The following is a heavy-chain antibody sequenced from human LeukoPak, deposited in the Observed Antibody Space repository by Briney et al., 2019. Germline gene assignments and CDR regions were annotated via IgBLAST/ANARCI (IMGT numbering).Heavy chain of an antibody. J-gene: IGHJ3*02. CDR2: IIQDGGEK. CDR1: GFTFSNYW. Sequence: PGGSLRLSCAASGFTFSNYWMSWVRQAPGKGLEWVANIIQDGGEKYHVDSVRGRFIISRDNAKNSLYLQMNSLRAEDTAVYYCARRTSTFNFDIWGQGIMVTVSS. CDR3: ARRTSTFNFDI. V-gene: IGHV3-7*01.